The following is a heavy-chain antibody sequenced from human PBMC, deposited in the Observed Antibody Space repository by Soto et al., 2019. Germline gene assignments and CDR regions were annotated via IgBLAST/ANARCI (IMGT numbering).Heavy chain of an antibody. D-gene: IGHD2-15*01. CDR1: GFTFSSYA. Sequence: PGGSLRLSCAASGFTFSSYAMHWVRQAPGKGLEWVAVISYDGSNKYYADSVKGRFTISRDNSKNTLYLQMNSLRAEDTAVYYCARGSVGPWGQGTLVTVSS. J-gene: IGHJ5*02. CDR2: ISYDGSNK. CDR3: ARGSVGP. V-gene: IGHV3-30-3*01.